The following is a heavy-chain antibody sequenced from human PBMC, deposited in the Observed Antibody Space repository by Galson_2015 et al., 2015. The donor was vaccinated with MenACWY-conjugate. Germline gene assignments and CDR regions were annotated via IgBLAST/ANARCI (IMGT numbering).Heavy chain of an antibody. J-gene: IGHJ6*02. CDR2: IKSKTDGGTT. CDR3: TTVPLRITMVRGVSYYYYGMDV. Sequence: SLRLSCAASGFTFSSAWMSWVRQAPGKGLEWVGRIKSKTDGGTTDYAAPVKGRFTISRDDSKNTLYLQMNSLKTEDTAVYYCTTVPLRITMVRGVSYYYYGMDVWGQGTTVTVSS. V-gene: IGHV3-15*01. CDR1: GFTFSSAW. D-gene: IGHD3-10*01.